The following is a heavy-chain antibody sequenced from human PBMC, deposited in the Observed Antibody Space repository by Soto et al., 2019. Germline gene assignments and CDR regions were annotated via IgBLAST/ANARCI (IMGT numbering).Heavy chain of an antibody. V-gene: IGHV4-39*01. CDR2: ISYSGST. D-gene: IGHD2-2*01. CDR1: GGSISSSSSS. CDR3: ARTYVTDVVVVPASKDYMDV. J-gene: IGHJ6*03. Sequence: QLQLQESGPGLVKPSETLSLTCTVSGGSISSSSSSWGWIRQPPGKGLEWLGIISYSGSTYYSPSLKGRVTISVDESKNLFSLKLSSVTAADTAVYYCARTYVTDVVVVPASKDYMDVWGKGTTVTVSS.